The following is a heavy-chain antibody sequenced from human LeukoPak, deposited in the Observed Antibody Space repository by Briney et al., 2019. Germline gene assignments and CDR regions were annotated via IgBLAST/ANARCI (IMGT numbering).Heavy chain of an antibody. Sequence: SETLSLTCAVYGGSFSGYYWSWIRQPPGKGLEWIGEINHSGSTNYNPSLKSRVTISVDTSKNQFSLKLSSVTAADTAVYYCARRVVAAKWFDPWGQGTLVTVSS. CDR1: GGSFSGYY. J-gene: IGHJ5*02. V-gene: IGHV4-34*01. D-gene: IGHD2-15*01. CDR2: INHSGST. CDR3: ARRVVAAKWFDP.